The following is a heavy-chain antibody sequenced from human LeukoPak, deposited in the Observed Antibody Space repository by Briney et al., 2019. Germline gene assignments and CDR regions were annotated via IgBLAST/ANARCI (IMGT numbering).Heavy chain of an antibody. CDR3: ARDQKGIAAAGSDFDY. Sequence: ASVKVSCKASGYTFTSYDINWVRQATGQGREWMGWMNPNSGNTGYAQKLQGRVTMTTDTSTSTAYMELRSLRSDDTAVYYCARDQKGIAAAGSDFDYWGQGTLVTVSS. D-gene: IGHD6-13*01. J-gene: IGHJ4*02. CDR1: GYTFTSYD. CDR2: MNPNSGNT. V-gene: IGHV1-8*02.